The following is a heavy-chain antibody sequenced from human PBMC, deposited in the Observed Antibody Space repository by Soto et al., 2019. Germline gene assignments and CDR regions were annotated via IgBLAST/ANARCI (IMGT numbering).Heavy chain of an antibody. CDR2: ISISGTTI. V-gene: IGHV3-11*01. D-gene: IGHD3-9*01. CDR3: ARVRGDGYYNF. Sequence: QVQLVESGGGLVKPGGSLRLSCAASGFTLSDYYMTWIRQAPGKGLEWVSDISISGTTIHYADSVRGRFTISRDNAKNSLWPQMNTLRAEDTAVYYCARVRGDGYYNFWGQGTLVTVSS. J-gene: IGHJ4*02. CDR1: GFTLSDYY.